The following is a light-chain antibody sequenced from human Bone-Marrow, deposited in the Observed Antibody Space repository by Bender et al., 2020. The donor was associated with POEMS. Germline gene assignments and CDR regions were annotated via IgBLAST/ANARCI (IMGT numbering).Light chain of an antibody. V-gene: IGLV2-11*01. CDR2: EVF. CDR3: SSWDDSLSGWV. J-gene: IGLJ3*02. CDR1: TSDVGHYNY. Sequence: QSALTQPASVSGSPGQSVTISCTGTTSDVGHYNYVSWYQHHPGKVPKLIIYEVFRRPSGVPARFSGSKSGTSASLAISDIQSEDEGDYYCSSWDDSLSGWVFGGGTKLTVL.